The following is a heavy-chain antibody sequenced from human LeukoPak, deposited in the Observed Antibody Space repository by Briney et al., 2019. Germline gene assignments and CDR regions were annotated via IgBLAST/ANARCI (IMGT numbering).Heavy chain of an antibody. CDR1: GFTFSGYS. CDR3: VRESSYGFNI. Sequence: GGSLRLSCGASGFTFSGYSMNWVRQAPGKGLEWVSYISSASSIISYVDSVRGRFTISRDNAKNSLYLQMNSLRDEDTAVYYCVRESSYGFNIWGRGTMVTVSS. CDR2: ISSASSII. V-gene: IGHV3-48*02. J-gene: IGHJ3*02.